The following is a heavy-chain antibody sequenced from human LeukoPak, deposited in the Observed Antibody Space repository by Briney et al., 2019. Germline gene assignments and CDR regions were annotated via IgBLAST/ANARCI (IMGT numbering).Heavy chain of an antibody. V-gene: IGHV3-53*01. D-gene: IGHD5-24*01. Sequence: GGSLRLSCAASGFTVSNNYMSWVRQAPGKGLEWVSVIYGGGSTSYAGSVKGRFTISRDNSKNTLFLQMNSLRVDDTGVYYCARDRSDGNYYMVVWGKGTTVIVSS. J-gene: IGHJ6*03. CDR1: GFTVSNNY. CDR2: IYGGGST. CDR3: ARDRSDGNYYMVV.